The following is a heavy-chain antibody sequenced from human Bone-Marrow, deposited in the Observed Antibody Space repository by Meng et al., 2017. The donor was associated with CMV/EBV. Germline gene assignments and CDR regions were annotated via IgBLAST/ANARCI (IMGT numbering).Heavy chain of an antibody. CDR3: ARDYGMDV. CDR1: GGSFSGYY. J-gene: IGHJ6*02. V-gene: IGHV4-34*01. CDR2: INHSGST. Sequence: SETLSLTCAVYGGSFSGYYWSWIRKPPGKGLEWIGEINHSGSTNYNPSLKSRVTISVDTSKNQFSLKLSSVTAADTAVYYCARDYGMDVWGQGTTVTVSS.